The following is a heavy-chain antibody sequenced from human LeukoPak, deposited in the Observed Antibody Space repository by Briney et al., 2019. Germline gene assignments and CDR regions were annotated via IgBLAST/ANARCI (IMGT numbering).Heavy chain of an antibody. V-gene: IGHV3-23*01. CDR3: AKYLQDDYGDYGLNYYYMDV. CDR2: ISGSGGST. CDR1: GFTFSSYA. Sequence: GGSLRLSCAASGFTFSSYAMSWVRQAPGKGLEWVSAISGSGGSTYYADSVKDRFTISRDNSKNTLYLQMNSLRAEDTAVYYCAKYLQDDYGDYGLNYYYMDVWGKGTTVTVSS. D-gene: IGHD4-17*01. J-gene: IGHJ6*03.